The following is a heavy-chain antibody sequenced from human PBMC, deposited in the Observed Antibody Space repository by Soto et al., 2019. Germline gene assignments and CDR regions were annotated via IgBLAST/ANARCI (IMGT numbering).Heavy chain of an antibody. Sequence: GASVKVSCKASGYTFTSYAMHWVRQAPGQRLEWMGWINAGNGNTKYSQKFQGRVTITRDTSASTAYMELSSLRSEDTAVYYCARIVVVPAAIPHEYYFDYWGQGTLVTVS. CDR3: ARIVVVPAAIPHEYYFDY. CDR1: GYTFTSYA. D-gene: IGHD2-2*01. V-gene: IGHV1-3*01. J-gene: IGHJ4*02. CDR2: INAGNGNT.